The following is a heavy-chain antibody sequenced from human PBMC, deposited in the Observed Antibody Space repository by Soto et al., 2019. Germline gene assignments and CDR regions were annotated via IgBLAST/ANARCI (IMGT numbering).Heavy chain of an antibody. J-gene: IGHJ4*02. Sequence: QVQLVQSGAEVKKPGASVKVSCKASGYTFTSYGISWVRQAPGQGLEWMGWISAYNGNTNYAQKLQGRVTMTTDTSTSTADMELRSLRSDDTAVYYCARDSIIAAAGTFGDYWGQGTLVTVSS. CDR2: ISAYNGNT. V-gene: IGHV1-18*04. CDR1: GYTFTSYG. D-gene: IGHD6-13*01. CDR3: ARDSIIAAAGTFGDY.